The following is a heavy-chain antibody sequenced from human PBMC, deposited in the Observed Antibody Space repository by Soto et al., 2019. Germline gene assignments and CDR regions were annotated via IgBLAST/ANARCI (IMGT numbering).Heavy chain of an antibody. CDR2: IYPGDSDT. V-gene: IGHV5-51*03. J-gene: IGHJ4*02. D-gene: IGHD6-13*01. CDR1: GYTFSSYW. Sequence: EVQLVQSGAEVKKTGESLKISCKGSGYTFSSYWIGWVRHMPGKGLEWMGIIYPGDSDTTYSPSFRGQVTISADKSINTAYLQWSSLKASDTAMYYCAVPGITAAGTFAYWGQGTLVTVSS. CDR3: AVPGITAAGTFAY.